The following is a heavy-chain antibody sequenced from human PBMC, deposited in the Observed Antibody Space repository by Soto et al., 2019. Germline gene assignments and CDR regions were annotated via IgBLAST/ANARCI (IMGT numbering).Heavy chain of an antibody. V-gene: IGHV4-34*01. CDR1: GGSFSGYY. D-gene: IGHD2-15*01. J-gene: IGHJ6*03. Sequence: SETLSLTCAVYGGSFSGYYWSWIRQPPGKGLEWIGEINHSGSTNYNPSLKSRVTISVDTSKNQFSLKLSSVTAADTAVYYCARGLEGAVDRFYYYYMDVWGKGTTVTVSS. CDR2: INHSGST. CDR3: ARGLEGAVDRFYYYYMDV.